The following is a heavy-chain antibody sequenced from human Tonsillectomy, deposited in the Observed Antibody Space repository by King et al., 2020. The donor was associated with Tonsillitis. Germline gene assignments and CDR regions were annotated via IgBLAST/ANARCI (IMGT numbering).Heavy chain of an antibody. CDR2: INHRGST. D-gene: IGHD6-13*01. CDR1: GGSLSGYY. V-gene: IGHV4-34*01. J-gene: IGHJ1*01. Sequence: VQLPQWGAGLLKPSETLSLTCAVYGGSLSGYYWSWIRQPPGKGLEWIGEINHRGSTNYNPSLKSRVTVSVDTSKSQFSLKMRSVTAADTAVYYCARGGNSSWYDPKFFQLWGQGTLVTVSS. CDR3: ARGGNSSWYDPKFFQL.